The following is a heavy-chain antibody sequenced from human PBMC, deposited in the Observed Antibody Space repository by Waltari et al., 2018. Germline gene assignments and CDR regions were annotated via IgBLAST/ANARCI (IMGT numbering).Heavy chain of an antibody. CDR2: ISSSGSTI. CDR1: GFTFSSYD. CDR3: ARDVSIAAGGTDY. V-gene: IGHV3-48*03. J-gene: IGHJ4*02. Sequence: EVQLVESGGGLVQPGGSLRLSCAASGFTFSSYDMNWVRQAPGKGLEWVSYISSSGSTIYYADSVKGRFTISRDNAKNTLYLQMNSLRAEDTAVYYCARDVSIAAGGTDYWGQGTLVTVSS. D-gene: IGHD6-13*01.